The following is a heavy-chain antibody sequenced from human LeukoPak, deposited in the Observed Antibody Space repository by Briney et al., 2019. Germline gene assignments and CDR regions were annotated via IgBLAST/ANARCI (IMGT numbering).Heavy chain of an antibody. Sequence: SETLSLTCTVSGGSISSSNYYWGWIRQPPGKGPEWIGSISYSGSTYYNPSLKSRVTISVDTSKNQFSLKLSSVTAADTAVYYCARLNIVWLVTLWGQGTLVTVSS. V-gene: IGHV4-39*01. CDR1: GGSISSSNYY. J-gene: IGHJ4*02. D-gene: IGHD6-19*01. CDR2: ISYSGST. CDR3: ARLNIVWLVTL.